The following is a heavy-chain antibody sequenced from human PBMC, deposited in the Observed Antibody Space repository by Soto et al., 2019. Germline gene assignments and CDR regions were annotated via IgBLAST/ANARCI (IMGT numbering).Heavy chain of an antibody. D-gene: IGHD1-1*01. Sequence: GGSLRLSCTASGFTFGDYAMSWFRQAPGKGLEWVGFIRSKAYGGTTEYAASVKGRSTISRDDSKSIAYLQMNSLKTEDTAVYYCTRDLVTIPQGMDVWGQGTTVTVSS. J-gene: IGHJ6*02. CDR3: TRDLVTIPQGMDV. V-gene: IGHV3-49*03. CDR2: IRSKAYGGTT. CDR1: GFTFGDYA.